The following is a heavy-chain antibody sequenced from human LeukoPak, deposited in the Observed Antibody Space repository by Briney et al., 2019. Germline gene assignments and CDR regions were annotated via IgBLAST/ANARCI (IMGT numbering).Heavy chain of an antibody. CDR2: ISAYNGNT. J-gene: IGHJ6*04. CDR3: ARDTYYDILTGSSWVFLGMDV. Sequence: ASVKVSCKASGYTFTSYGISWVRQAPGQGLEWMGWISAYNGNTNYAQKLQGRVTMTTDTSTSTAYMELRSLRSDDTAVYYCARDTYYDILTGSSWVFLGMDVWGKGTTVTVSS. V-gene: IGHV1-18*04. CDR1: GYTFTSYG. D-gene: IGHD3-9*01.